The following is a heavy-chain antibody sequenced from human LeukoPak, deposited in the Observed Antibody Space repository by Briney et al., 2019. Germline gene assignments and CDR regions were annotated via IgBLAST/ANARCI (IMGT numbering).Heavy chain of an antibody. V-gene: IGHV1-69*13. CDR2: IIPIFGTA. CDR3: AKDRRRWLLWFGELLGHGAFDI. J-gene: IGHJ3*02. Sequence: ASVKVSCKASGGTFSSYAISWVRQAPGQGLEWMGGIIPIFGTANYAQKFQGRVTITADESTSTAYMELSSLRSEDTAVYYCAKDRRRWLLWFGELLGHGAFDIWGQGTMVTVSS. CDR1: GGTFSSYA. D-gene: IGHD3-10*01.